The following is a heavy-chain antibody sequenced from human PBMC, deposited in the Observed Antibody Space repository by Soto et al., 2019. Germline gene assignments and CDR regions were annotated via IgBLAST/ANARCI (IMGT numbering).Heavy chain of an antibody. CDR1: GFTFSSYG. V-gene: IGHV3-33*01. CDR2: IWYDGSNK. Sequence: GGSLRLSCAASGFTFSSYGMHWVRQAPGKGLEWVAVIWYDGSNKYYADSVKGRFTISRDNSKNTLYLQMNSLRAEDTAVYYCARDSEYMTYFDYWGQGTLVTVSS. J-gene: IGHJ4*02. D-gene: IGHD5-18*01. CDR3: ARDSEYMTYFDY.